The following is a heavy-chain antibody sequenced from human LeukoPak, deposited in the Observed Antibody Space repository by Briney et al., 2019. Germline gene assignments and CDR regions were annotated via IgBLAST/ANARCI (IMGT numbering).Heavy chain of an antibody. D-gene: IGHD6-25*01. J-gene: IGHJ3*02. CDR1: GYTFTSYY. Sequence: GAPVKVSCKASGYTFTSYYMHWVRQAPGQGLEWMGIINPSGGSTSYAQKFQGRVTITADKSTSTAYMELSSLRSEDTAVYYCASVQIHNSAPKTLGAFDIWGQGTMVTVSS. CDR2: INPSGGST. CDR3: ASVQIHNSAPKTLGAFDI. V-gene: IGHV1-46*01.